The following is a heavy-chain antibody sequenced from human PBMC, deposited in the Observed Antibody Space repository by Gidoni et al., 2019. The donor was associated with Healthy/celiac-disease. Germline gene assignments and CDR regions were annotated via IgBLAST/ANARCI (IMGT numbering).Heavy chain of an antibody. CDR3: AKDIGKDYYDSSGSH. CDR1: GFTFDDYA. J-gene: IGHJ4*02. Sequence: EVQLVESGGGLVQPGRSLRLSCAASGFTFDDYAMHWVRQAPGKGLEWVSGISWNSGSIGYADSVKGRFTISRDNAKNSLYLQMNSLRAEDTALYYCAKDIGKDYYDSSGSHWGQGTLVTVSS. V-gene: IGHV3-9*01. CDR2: ISWNSGSI. D-gene: IGHD3-22*01.